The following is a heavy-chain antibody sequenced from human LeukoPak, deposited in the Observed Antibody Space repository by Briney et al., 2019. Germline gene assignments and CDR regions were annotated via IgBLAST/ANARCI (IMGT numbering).Heavy chain of an antibody. V-gene: IGHV1-2*02. J-gene: IGHJ4*02. CDR3: ARGTKPLFLKGLRTGDRGYFDY. D-gene: IGHD7-27*01. CDR2: INPNTGGT. Sequence: GASVKVSCKASGYTFTDYYVHWVRQAPGQGLEWMGWINPNTGGTNYAQKFQGRVTISRDTSATTSYMELSRVRSDDTAVFFCARGTKPLFLKGLRTGDRGYFDYWGQGTLFTVSS. CDR1: GYTFTDYY.